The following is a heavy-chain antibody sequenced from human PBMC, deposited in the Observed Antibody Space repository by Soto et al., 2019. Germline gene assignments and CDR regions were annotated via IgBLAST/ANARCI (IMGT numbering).Heavy chain of an antibody. V-gene: IGHV4-39*01. D-gene: IGHD2-15*01. CDR3: ARGVWDYGGTPYYYYGMDV. CDR2: IYYSGST. CDR1: GGSISSSSYY. Sequence: SETLSLTCTVSGGSISSSSYYWGWIRQPPGKGLEWIGSIYYSGSTYYNPSLKSRVTISVDTSKNQFSLKLSSVTAADTAVYYCARGVWDYGGTPYYYYGMDVWGQGTTVTVSS. J-gene: IGHJ6*02.